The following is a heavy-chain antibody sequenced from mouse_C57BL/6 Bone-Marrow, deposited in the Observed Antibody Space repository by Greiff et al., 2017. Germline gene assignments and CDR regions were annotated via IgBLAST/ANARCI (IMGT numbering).Heavy chain of an antibody. J-gene: IGHJ3*01. CDR3: TIYYYGSSYWFAY. D-gene: IGHD1-1*01. CDR1: GFNIKDYY. CDR2: IDPEDGDT. Sequence: VQLKQSGAELVRPGASVKLSCTASGFNIKDYYMHWVKQRPEQGLEWIGRIDPEDGDTEYAPKFQGKATMTADTSSNTAYLQLSSLTSEDTAVYYCTIYYYGSSYWFAYWGQGTLVTVSA. V-gene: IGHV14-1*01.